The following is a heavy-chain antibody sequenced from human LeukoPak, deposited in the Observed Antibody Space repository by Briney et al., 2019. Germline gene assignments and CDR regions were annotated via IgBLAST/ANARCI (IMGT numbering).Heavy chain of an antibody. D-gene: IGHD5-18*01. CDR3: ARDLSGYNYFDY. CDR1: GFTFSDYY. V-gene: IGHV3-11*04. J-gene: IGHJ4*02. Sequence: GGSLRLSCAASGFTFSDYYMSWIRQAPGKGLEWVSYISSSGNTIYYADSVKGRSTISRDNTKNSLSLQMNSLRAEDTAVYYCARDLSGYNYFDYWGRGTLVTVSS. CDR2: ISSSGNTI.